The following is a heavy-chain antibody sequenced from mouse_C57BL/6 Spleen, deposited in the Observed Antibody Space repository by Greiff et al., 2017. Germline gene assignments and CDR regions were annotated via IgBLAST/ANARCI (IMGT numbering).Heavy chain of an antibody. CDR2: IYPSDSET. CDR1: GYTFTSYW. D-gene: IGHD1-1*01. V-gene: IGHV1-61*01. Sequence: QVQLQQPGAELVRPGSSVKLSCKASGYTFTSYWMDWVKQRPGQGLEWIGNIYPSDSETHYNQKFKDKATLTVAKSSSTAYMQLSSLTSEDSAVYYCAILLGDFDVWGTGTTVTVSS. CDR3: AILLGDFDV. J-gene: IGHJ1*03.